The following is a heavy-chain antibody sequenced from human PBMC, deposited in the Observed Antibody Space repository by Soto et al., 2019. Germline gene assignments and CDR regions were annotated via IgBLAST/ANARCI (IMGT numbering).Heavy chain of an antibody. CDR3: AKSAGSNAYYPNDY. D-gene: IGHD3-16*01. Sequence: PGGSLRLSCTASGFTFSDYVMSWVRQAPGRGLEWVSAISGGGSSTYYADSVKGRFTISRDNSKNTLYLQMNSLRAEDAAVYYCAKSAGSNAYYPNDYWGQGTLVTVSS. CDR1: GFTFSDYV. J-gene: IGHJ4*02. V-gene: IGHV3-23*01. CDR2: ISGGGSST.